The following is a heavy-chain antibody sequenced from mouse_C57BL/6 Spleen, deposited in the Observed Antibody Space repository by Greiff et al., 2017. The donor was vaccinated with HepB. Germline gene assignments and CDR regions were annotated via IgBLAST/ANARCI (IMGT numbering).Heavy chain of an antibody. D-gene: IGHD1-1*01. CDR1: GFNIKNNY. Sequence: EVQLQESVAELVRPGASVKLSCTASGFNIKNNYMHWVKQRPEQGLEWIGRIDPANGNTKYDPKFQGKATITADTSSNTAYLQLSSLTSEDTAIYYGAREEIYYYGSSYVPFDYWGQGTTLTVSS. J-gene: IGHJ2*01. V-gene: IGHV14-3*01. CDR2: IDPANGNT. CDR3: AREEIYYYGSSYVPFDY.